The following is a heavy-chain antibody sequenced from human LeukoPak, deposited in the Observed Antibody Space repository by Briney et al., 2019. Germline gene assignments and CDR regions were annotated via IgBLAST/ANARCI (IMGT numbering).Heavy chain of an antibody. CDR3: ARDLTYYYDSGGLHDAFDI. CDR2: IKQDGSVK. Sequence: PGGSLRLSCAASGFTFSDYWMSWVRQAPGKGLEWVANIKQDGSVKYYVDSVKGRFTISRDNAKNSLFLQMNSLRAEDTAVYYCARDLTYYYDSGGLHDAFDIWGQGTMVTVSS. J-gene: IGHJ3*02. D-gene: IGHD3-22*01. CDR1: GFTFSDYW. V-gene: IGHV3-7*01.